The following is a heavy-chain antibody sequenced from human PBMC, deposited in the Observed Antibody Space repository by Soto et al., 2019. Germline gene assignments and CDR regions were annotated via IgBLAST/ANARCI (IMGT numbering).Heavy chain of an antibody. CDR2: ISFDGSNK. CDR3: VKDWGSLEDAFDV. Sequence: GGSLRLSCAASGFTFSDYGMHWVRQAPGKGLEWVAVISFDGSNKYYADSVKGRFTISRDSSKNTLYLQMNSLRAEDTAVYYCVKDWGSLEDAFDVWGQGTMVTVSS. J-gene: IGHJ3*01. CDR1: GFTFSDYG. V-gene: IGHV3-30*18. D-gene: IGHD1-1*01.